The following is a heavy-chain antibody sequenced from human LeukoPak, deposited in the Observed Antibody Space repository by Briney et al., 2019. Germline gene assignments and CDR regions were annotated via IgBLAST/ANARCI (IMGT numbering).Heavy chain of an antibody. V-gene: IGHV4-59*08. CDR1: GGSISGHY. CDR2: IYYSGST. CDR3: ARFMVRGVSNNWFDP. J-gene: IGHJ5*02. Sequence: PSETLSLTCTVSGGSISGHYWTWIRQPPGKGLEWIGYIYYSGSTNYNPSLKSRVTISVDTSKNQFSLKLSSVTAADTAVYYCARFMVRGVSNNWFDPWGQGTLVTVSS. D-gene: IGHD3-10*01.